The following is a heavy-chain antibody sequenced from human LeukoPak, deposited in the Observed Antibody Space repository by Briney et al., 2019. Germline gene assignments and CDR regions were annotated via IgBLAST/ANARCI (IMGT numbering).Heavy chain of an antibody. CDR2: IIPIFGTA. Sequence: SVKVSCKASGGTFSSYAISWVRQAPGQGLEWMGGIIPIFGTANYAQKFQGRVTMTEDTSTDTAYMELINLRSDDTAVYYCVSDRSDGGYAESNGYPTFDLWGRGTLVTVSS. J-gene: IGHJ2*01. CDR1: GGTFSSYA. D-gene: IGHD5-24*01. CDR3: VSDRSDGGYAESNGYPTFDL. V-gene: IGHV1-69*06.